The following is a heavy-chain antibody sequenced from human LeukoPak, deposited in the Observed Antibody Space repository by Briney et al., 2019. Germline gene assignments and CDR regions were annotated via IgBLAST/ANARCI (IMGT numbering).Heavy chain of an antibody. V-gene: IGHV3-30*03. CDR3: ARDNAARNMGSAFDL. J-gene: IGHJ4*02. D-gene: IGHD1-26*01. CDR2: ISYDGSNK. CDR1: GFTFSSYG. Sequence: PGGSLRLSCAASGFTFSSYGMHWVRQAPGKGLEWVAVISYDGSNKYYADSVKGRFTISRDNSKNTLYLHISSLRTEDTAVYFCARDNAARNMGSAFDLWGQGTLVTVSS.